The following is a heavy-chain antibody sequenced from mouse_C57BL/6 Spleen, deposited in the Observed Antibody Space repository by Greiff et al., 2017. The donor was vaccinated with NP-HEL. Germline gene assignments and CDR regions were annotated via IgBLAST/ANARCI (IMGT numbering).Heavy chain of an antibody. V-gene: IGHV1-52*01. J-gene: IGHJ1*03. CDR1: GYTFTSYW. Sequence: QVQLQQPGAELVRPGSSVKLSCKASGYTFTSYWMHWVKQRPIQGLEWIGNIDPSDSETHYNQKFKDKATLTVDKSSSTAYMQLSSLTSEDSAVYYCARYYGGGYFDVWGTGTTVTVSS. D-gene: IGHD1-1*01. CDR2: IDPSDSET. CDR3: ARYYGGGYFDV.